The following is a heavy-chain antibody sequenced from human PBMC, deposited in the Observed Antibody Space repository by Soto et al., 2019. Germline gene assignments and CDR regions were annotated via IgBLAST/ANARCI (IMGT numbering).Heavy chain of an antibody. CDR1: GGTFSSYA. D-gene: IGHD3-3*01. CDR3: AIPSYYDLWSGYTNNSGFNWFDP. Sequence: SVKVSCKASGGTFSSYAISWVRQAPGQGLEWMGGIIPIFGTANYAQKFQGRVTITADESTSTAYMELSSLRSEDTAVYYCAIPSYYDLWSGYTNNSGFNWFDPWGQGTLVTVSS. V-gene: IGHV1-69*13. CDR2: IIPIFGTA. J-gene: IGHJ5*02.